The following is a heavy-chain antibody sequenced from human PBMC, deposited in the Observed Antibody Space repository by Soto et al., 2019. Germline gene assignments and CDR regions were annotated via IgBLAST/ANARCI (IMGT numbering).Heavy chain of an antibody. D-gene: IGHD1-26*01. CDR1: GFIFENFG. CDR3: AKNQGVELVPLATVDWFDP. CDR2: ISGSGFKK. J-gene: IGHJ5*02. Sequence: SLRPSCAASGFIFENFGMSWVRQAPGKGLEWISSISGSGFKKYYADSVKGRFTISRDNSKSTVYLELNNLSAEDTAVYHCAKNQGVELVPLATVDWFDPWGQGSVVTVSS. V-gene: IGHV3-23*01.